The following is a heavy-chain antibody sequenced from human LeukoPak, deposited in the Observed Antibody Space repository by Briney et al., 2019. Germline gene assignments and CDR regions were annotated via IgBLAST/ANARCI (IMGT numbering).Heavy chain of an antibody. CDR2: IRYDGSNK. Sequence: GGSLRLSCAASGFTFSSYGMHWVRQAPGKGLEWVAVIRYDGSNKYYADSVKGRFTISRDNSKNTLYLQMNSLRAEDTAVYYCARGTEYYDILTGYYGAPPGAFDIWGQGTMVTVSS. D-gene: IGHD3-9*01. J-gene: IGHJ3*02. CDR1: GFTFSSYG. V-gene: IGHV3-33*01. CDR3: ARGTEYYDILTGYYGAPPGAFDI.